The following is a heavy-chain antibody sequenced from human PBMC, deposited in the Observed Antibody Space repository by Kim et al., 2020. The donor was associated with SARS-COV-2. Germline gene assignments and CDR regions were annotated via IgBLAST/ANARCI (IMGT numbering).Heavy chain of an antibody. CDR2: MSGSGGST. CDR1: GFTFSSYA. V-gene: IGHV3-23*01. J-gene: IGHJ5*02. D-gene: IGHD3-10*01. Sequence: GGSLRLSCAASGFTFSSYAMTWVRRAPGKGLEWVSSMSGSGGSTYPADSVKGRFTISRDNSKNTLYLQMNSLRVEDTAAYFCAAAYDYGSGALDPWGQGTLVTVSA. CDR3: AAAYDYGSGALDP.